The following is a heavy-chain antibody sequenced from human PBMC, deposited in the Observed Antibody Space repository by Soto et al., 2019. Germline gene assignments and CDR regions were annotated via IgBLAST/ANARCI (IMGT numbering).Heavy chain of an antibody. D-gene: IGHD6-13*01. V-gene: IGHV4-34*01. CDR3: ARGLSGGSSWAIFDY. CDR1: GGSFSGYY. Sequence: SETLSLTCAVYGGSFSGYYWSWIRQPPGKGLEWIGEINHSGSTNYNPSLKSRVTISVDTSKNQFSLKLSSVTAADTAVYYCARGLSGGSSWAIFDYWGQGTLVTVSS. CDR2: INHSGST. J-gene: IGHJ4*02.